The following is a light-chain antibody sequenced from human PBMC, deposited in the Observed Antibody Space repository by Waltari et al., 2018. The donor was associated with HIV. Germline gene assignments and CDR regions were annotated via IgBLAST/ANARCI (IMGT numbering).Light chain of an antibody. CDR1: QSVSSN. J-gene: IGKJ3*01. Sequence: EIVMTQSPATLSVSPGERATLSCRASQSVSSNLAWYQQKPGQAPRLLIYGASTRATGIPARFSGSGSGTEFTLTISSLQSEDFAVYYCQQYNNWPPDMITFGPGTKVDIK. V-gene: IGKV3-15*01. CDR2: GAS. CDR3: QQYNNWPPDMIT.